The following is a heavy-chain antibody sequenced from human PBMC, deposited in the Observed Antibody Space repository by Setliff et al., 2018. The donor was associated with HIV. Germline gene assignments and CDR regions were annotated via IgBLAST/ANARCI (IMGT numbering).Heavy chain of an antibody. V-gene: IGHV4-59*08. J-gene: IGHJ4*02. CDR2: NFNSGST. CDR1: GGSISSYF. D-gene: IGHD3-3*01. Sequence: SETLSLTCTVSGGSISSYFWSWVRQSPGKGLEWIGYNFNSGSTNYNPSLKSRVTISVATSKKQFFLSLSSVTAADTAVYYCARPALGIGGGSMFDSWGQGTLVTVSS. CDR3: ARPALGIGGGSMFDS.